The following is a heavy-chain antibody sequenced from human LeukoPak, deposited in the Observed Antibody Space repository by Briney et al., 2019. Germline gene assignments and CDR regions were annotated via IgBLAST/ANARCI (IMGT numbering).Heavy chain of an antibody. CDR2: ISSSGSDI. V-gene: IGHV3-48*03. J-gene: IGHJ4*02. CDR3: ATDYGGSSPFDY. Sequence: GGSLRLSWAASGFSFDDYAMHWVRQAPGKGLEWVSYISSSGSDIYYADSVKGRFTISRDNAKNSLYLHMNSLRAEDTAVYYCATDYGGSSPFDYWGQGTLVTVSS. D-gene: IGHD4-23*01. CDR1: GFSFDDYA.